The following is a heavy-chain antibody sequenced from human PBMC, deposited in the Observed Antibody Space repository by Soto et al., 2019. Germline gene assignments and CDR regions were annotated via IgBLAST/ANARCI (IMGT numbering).Heavy chain of an antibody. D-gene: IGHD1-7*01. J-gene: IGHJ4*02. V-gene: IGHV3-33*01. CDR2: IWYDGSNK. CDR3: ARDLRGWNYVGPLDY. Sequence: PGGSLRLSCAASGFTFSSYGMHWVRQAPGKGLEWVAVIWYDGSNKYYADSVKGRFTISRDNSKNTLYLQMNSLRAEDTAVYYCARDLRGWNYVGPLDYWGQGTLVTVSS. CDR1: GFTFSSYG.